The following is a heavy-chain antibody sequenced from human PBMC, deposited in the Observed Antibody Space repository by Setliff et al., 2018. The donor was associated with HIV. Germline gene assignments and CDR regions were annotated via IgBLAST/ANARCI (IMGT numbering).Heavy chain of an antibody. J-gene: IGHJ4*02. CDR3: ARGGAFCGRDSCYYLDY. D-gene: IGHD2-21*02. CDR1: GGSISSGGYY. V-gene: IGHV4-31*01. Sequence: PSETLSLTCSVSGGSISSGGYYWSWIRQHPGKGLEWIGYSYYSGSANYNPSLKGLVTISVDTSKNQFSLKLSSVTAADTAVYYCARGGAFCGRDSCYYLDYWGQGILVTVSS. CDR2: SYYSGSA.